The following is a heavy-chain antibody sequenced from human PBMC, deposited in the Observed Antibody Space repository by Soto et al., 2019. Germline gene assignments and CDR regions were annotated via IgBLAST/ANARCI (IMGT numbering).Heavy chain of an antibody. CDR2: ICPGDSDT. CDR1: GDSFTSYW. CDR3: ARQGSSSWYAQGHSCDY. Sequence: EPLKISCKGSGDSFTSYWIGWVRQMPGKGLEWMGIICPGDSDTRYSPSFQGQVTISADKSISTAYLQWSSLKASDTAMYYCARQGSSSWYAQGHSCDYWGQGTLVTVSS. J-gene: IGHJ4*02. V-gene: IGHV5-51*01. D-gene: IGHD6-13*01.